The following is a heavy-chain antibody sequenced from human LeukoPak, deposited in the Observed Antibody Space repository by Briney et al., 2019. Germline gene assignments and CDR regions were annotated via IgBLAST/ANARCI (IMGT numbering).Heavy chain of an antibody. CDR3: ARGPPAKPGTGYYYGMDV. CDR1: GGSFSGYY. V-gene: IGHV4-34*01. J-gene: IGHJ6*02. Sequence: SETLSLTCAVYGGSFSGYYWSWIRQPPGKGLEWIGEINHSGSTNYNPSHKSRVTISVDTSKNQFSLKLSSVTAADTAVYYCARGPPAKPGTGYYYGMDVWGQGTTVTVSS. D-gene: IGHD2-2*01. CDR2: INHSGST.